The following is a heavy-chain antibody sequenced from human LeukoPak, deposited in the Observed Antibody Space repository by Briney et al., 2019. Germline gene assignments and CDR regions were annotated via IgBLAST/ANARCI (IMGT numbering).Heavy chain of an antibody. D-gene: IGHD3-22*01. J-gene: IGHJ6*02. CDR1: GFTFGSYG. Sequence: PGRSLRLSCAASGFTFGSYGMHWVRQAPGKGLEWVAVIWYDGSNKYYADSVKGRFTISRDNSKNTLYLQMNSLRAEDTAVYYCARGYYDSSYYYYYGMDVWGQGTTVTVSS. V-gene: IGHV3-33*01. CDR3: ARGYYDSSYYYYYGMDV. CDR2: IWYDGSNK.